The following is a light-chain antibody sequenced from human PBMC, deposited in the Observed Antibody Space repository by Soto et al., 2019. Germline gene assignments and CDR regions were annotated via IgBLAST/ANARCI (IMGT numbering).Light chain of an antibody. CDR1: QSVSSSY. CDR3: QQYNNWWT. J-gene: IGKJ1*01. CDR2: GAS. Sequence: EIVLTQSPGTLSLSPGERATLSFRASQSVSSSYLAWYQQKPGQAPRLLIYGASSRATGISARFSGSGSGTEFTLTISSLQSEDFGVYYCQQYNNWWTFGQGTKVDIK. V-gene: IGKV3D-15*01.